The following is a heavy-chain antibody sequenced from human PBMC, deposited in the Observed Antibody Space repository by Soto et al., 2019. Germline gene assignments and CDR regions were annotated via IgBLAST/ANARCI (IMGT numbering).Heavy chain of an antibody. CDR2: IHHSGST. CDR3: ARSTGGEACQF. CDR1: GGSLPRNDL. J-gene: IGHJ3*01. D-gene: IGHD2-8*02. V-gene: IGHV4-4*02. Sequence: VQLQELGPGLVKPSGTLALTCAVSGGSLPRNDLWTWVRQPPGKGLEWVGQIHHSGSTFYNPSLRSRITVSINVSANHFSLHLDSVTAADTALYYCARSTGGEACQFWGQGTMVTVSS.